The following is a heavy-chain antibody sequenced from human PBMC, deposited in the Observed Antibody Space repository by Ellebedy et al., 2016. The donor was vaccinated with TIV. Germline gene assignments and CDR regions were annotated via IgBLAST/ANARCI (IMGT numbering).Heavy chain of an antibody. CDR3: ARISQFSNDNF. J-gene: IGHJ4*02. CDR2: FNTGTGNP. D-gene: IGHD3-9*01. CDR1: GYTFTTYA. Sequence: ASVKVSCKASGYTFTTYAMTWVRQAPGQGLEWMGWFNTGTGNPTYAQDFTGRFVFSLDTSVNTAYLQINSLKAEDTAVYYCARISQFSNDNFWGQGTLVTVSS. V-gene: IGHV7-4-1*02.